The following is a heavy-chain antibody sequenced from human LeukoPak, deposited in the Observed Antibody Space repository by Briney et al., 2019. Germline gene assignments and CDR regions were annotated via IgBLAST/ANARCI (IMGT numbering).Heavy chain of an antibody. CDR1: GYTFSKYF. D-gene: IGHD6-13*01. J-gene: IGHJ6*02. CDR3: ARERSSSWNRYYYYGMDV. V-gene: IGHV1-46*01. Sequence: GASVKISCKASGYTFSKYFMHWVRQAPGQGLEWMGIINPSGGSTGYAQKFQGRVTMTRATSTSTVYMELSRLRSDDTAVYYCARERSSSWNRYYYYGMDVWGQGTTVTVSS. CDR2: INPSGGST.